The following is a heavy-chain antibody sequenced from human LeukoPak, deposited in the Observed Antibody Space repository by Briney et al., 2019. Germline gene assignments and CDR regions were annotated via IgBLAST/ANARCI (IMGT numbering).Heavy chain of an antibody. V-gene: IGHV4-59*01. CDR2: IYYSGST. J-gene: IGHJ4*02. CDR3: ARDSYSSGWTFDY. Sequence: SEPLSLTCTICGGSISSYYWRWLRQPPRKGLEGIGYIYYSGSTNYNPSLKSRVTISVDTSKNQFSLKLSSVTAADTAVYYCARDSYSSGWTFDYWGQGTLVTVSS. D-gene: IGHD6-19*01. CDR1: GGSISSYY.